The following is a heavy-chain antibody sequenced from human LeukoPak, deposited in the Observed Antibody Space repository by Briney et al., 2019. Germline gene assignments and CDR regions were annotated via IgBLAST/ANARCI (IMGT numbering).Heavy chain of an antibody. J-gene: IGHJ3*02. Sequence: GGSLRLSCAASGFTFSSYGMNWVRQAPGKGLEWVAVIWYDGSNKYYADSVKGRFTISRDNSKNTLYPQMNSLRAEDTAVYYCAKGGGQQLPWAAFDIWGQGTMVTVSS. V-gene: IGHV3-33*06. CDR3: AKGGGQQLPWAAFDI. D-gene: IGHD6-13*01. CDR2: IWYDGSNK. CDR1: GFTFSSYG.